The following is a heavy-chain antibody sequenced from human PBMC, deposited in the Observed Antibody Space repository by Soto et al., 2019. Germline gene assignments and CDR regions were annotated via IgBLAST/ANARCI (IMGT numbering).Heavy chain of an antibody. Sequence: QVQVVESGGGVVQPGRSLRLSCAASGFTFSSYAMHWVRQAPGKGLEWVALISYDGSNKYYADSVKGRFAISRDNSKNILYLQMNSLRAEDTAVYYCARMGLLHGMDVWGQGTTVTVSS. J-gene: IGHJ6*02. V-gene: IGHV3-30*09. CDR2: ISYDGSNK. CDR1: GFTFSSYA. CDR3: ARMGLLHGMDV. D-gene: IGHD2-15*01.